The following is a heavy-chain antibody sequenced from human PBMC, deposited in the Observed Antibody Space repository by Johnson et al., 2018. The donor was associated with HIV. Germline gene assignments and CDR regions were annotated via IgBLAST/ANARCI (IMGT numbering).Heavy chain of an antibody. CDR3: AKGPQGIATPDAFDI. CDR1: GFTVSSNY. V-gene: IGHV3-23*04. Sequence: VQLVESGGGLVQPGGSLRLSCAASGFTVSSNYMSWVRQAPGKGLEWVSPISGSGYRTYYADSVKGRFTISRDNSKNSLYLQMNSLRVEDTGVYYCAKGPQGIATPDAFDIWGQGTMVTVSS. D-gene: IGHD2-21*01. CDR2: ISGSGYRT. J-gene: IGHJ3*02.